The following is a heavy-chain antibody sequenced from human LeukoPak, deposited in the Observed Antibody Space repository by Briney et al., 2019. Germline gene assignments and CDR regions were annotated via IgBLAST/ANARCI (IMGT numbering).Heavy chain of an antibody. CDR1: GFTFSSYA. CDR3: AKALHFDWFSFDY. D-gene: IGHD3-9*01. CDR2: ISGSGGST. J-gene: IGHJ4*01. V-gene: IGHV3-23*01. Sequence: GGSLRPSCAASGFTFSSYAMTWVRQAPEKGLEWVSGISGSGGSTYYADSVKGRFTISRDNSKNTLYLQMNSLRAADTAVYYCAKALHFDWFSFDYWGQGTPVTVSS.